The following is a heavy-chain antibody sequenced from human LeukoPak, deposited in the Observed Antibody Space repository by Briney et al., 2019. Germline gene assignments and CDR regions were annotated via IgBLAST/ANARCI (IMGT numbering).Heavy chain of an antibody. Sequence: ASVKVSCKASGYTFTGYYMYWVRQAPGQGLEWMGWINPNSGVTNYAQKFQGRVTMTRDTSISTAYMEVSGLRSDDTAVYFCARGRGSYSFDYWGQGTLVTVSS. CDR2: INPNSGVT. V-gene: IGHV1-2*02. D-gene: IGHD3-16*01. J-gene: IGHJ4*02. CDR1: GYTFTGYY. CDR3: ARGRGSYSFDY.